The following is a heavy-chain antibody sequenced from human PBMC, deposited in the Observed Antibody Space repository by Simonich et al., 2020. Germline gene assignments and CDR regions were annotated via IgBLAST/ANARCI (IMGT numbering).Heavy chain of an antibody. CDR1: GYTLTGSY. V-gene: IGHV1-2*02. D-gene: IGHD7-27*01. Sequence: QVQLVQSGAEVKKPVASVKVSCKASGYTLTGSYMHWVRQAPGQGLGWWVWIHPNSCGTCYAQKFQGRVTMTEETSISTAYMELSRLRSDDTAVYYCARGPRWTGDDAFDIWGQGTMVTVSS. J-gene: IGHJ3*02. CDR2: IHPNSCGT. CDR3: ARGPRWTGDDAFDI.